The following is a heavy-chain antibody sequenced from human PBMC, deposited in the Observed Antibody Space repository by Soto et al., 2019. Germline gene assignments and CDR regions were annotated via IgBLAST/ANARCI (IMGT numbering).Heavy chain of an antibody. Sequence: EVQLVQSGAEVKKPGESLKISCNGSGYSFTSYWIGWVRQMPGKGLEWMGIIYPGDSDTRYSPSFQGQVSISADKSISTAYLQWSSLKAADTAMYYCARAPLQLTENTDYWGQGTLVTVSS. CDR3: ARAPLQLTENTDY. CDR2: IYPGDSDT. J-gene: IGHJ4*02. V-gene: IGHV5-51*03. CDR1: GYSFTSYW. D-gene: IGHD6-13*01.